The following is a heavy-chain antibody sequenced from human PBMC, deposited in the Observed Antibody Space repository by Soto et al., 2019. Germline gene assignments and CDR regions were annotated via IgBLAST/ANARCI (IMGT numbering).Heavy chain of an antibody. CDR1: GYTFTSYY. V-gene: IGHV1-46*03. J-gene: IGHJ4*02. Sequence: ASVKVSCKASGYTFTSYYMHWVRQAPGQGLEWMGIINPSGGSTSYAQKFQGRVTMTRDTSTSTVYMELSSLRSEDTAVYYCARGLEGYCSGGSCYTEGNLDYWGQGTLVTVSS. D-gene: IGHD2-15*01. CDR2: INPSGGST. CDR3: ARGLEGYCSGGSCYTEGNLDY.